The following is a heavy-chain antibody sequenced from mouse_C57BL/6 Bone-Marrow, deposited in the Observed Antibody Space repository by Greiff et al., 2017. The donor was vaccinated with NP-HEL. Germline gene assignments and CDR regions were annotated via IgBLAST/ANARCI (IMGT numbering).Heavy chain of an antibody. V-gene: IGHV5-6*01. CDR3: ARQTITTVVPYYYAMDY. D-gene: IGHD1-1*01. CDR2: ISSGGSYT. J-gene: IGHJ4*01. CDR1: GFTFSRYG. Sequence: EVQLKESGGDLVKPGGSLKLSCAASGFTFSRYGMSWVRQTPDKRLEWVATISSGGSYTYYPASVKGRFTISRDNAKNTLYLQMSSLKSEDTAMYYCARQTITTVVPYYYAMDYWGQGTSVTVSS.